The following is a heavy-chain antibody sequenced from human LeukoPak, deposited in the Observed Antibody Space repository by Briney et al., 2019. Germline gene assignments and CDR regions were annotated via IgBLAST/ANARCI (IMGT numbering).Heavy chain of an antibody. Sequence: GGSLRLSCAASGFTFSSYWMSWVRQAPGKGLEWVASIKQDGSENYYVDSVKGRFTISRDNAKNLVYLQMNSLRAEDSTVYYCARGSSGRYFEFINKWGLGTLVTVSS. D-gene: IGHD1-26*01. CDR1: GFTFSSYW. CDR3: ARGSSGRYFEFINK. CDR2: IKQDGSEN. J-gene: IGHJ4*02. V-gene: IGHV3-7*01.